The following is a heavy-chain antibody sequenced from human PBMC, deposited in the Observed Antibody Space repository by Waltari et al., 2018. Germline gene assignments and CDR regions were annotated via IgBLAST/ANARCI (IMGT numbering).Heavy chain of an antibody. CDR3: AKGGAAHDYYMDV. J-gene: IGHJ6*03. CDR2: IRYDGSNK. Sequence: QVQLVESGGGVVQPGGSLRLSCAASGFTFSSYGMHWVRQAPGKGLEWVAFIRYDGSNKYYADSVKGRFTISRDNSKNTLYLQMNSLRAEDTAVYYCAKGGAAHDYYMDVWGKGTTVTISS. CDR1: GFTFSSYG. V-gene: IGHV3-30*02. D-gene: IGHD6-13*01.